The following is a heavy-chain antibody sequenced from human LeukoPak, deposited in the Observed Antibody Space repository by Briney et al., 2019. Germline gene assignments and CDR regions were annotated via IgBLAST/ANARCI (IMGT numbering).Heavy chain of an antibody. CDR2: IYTSGST. D-gene: IGHD3-3*01. CDR1: GGSISSYY. J-gene: IGHJ6*02. CDR3: ARDKFLSTIFGVVTLMDV. Sequence: SETLSLTCTVSGGSISSYYWSWIRQPAGKGLEWIGRIYTSGSTNYNPSLKSRVTMSVDTSKNQFSLKLSSVTAADTAVYYCARDKFLSTIFGVVTLMDVWGRGTTVTVSS. V-gene: IGHV4-4*07.